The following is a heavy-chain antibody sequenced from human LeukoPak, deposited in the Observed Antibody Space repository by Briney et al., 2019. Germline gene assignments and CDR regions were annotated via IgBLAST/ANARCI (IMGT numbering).Heavy chain of an antibody. V-gene: IGHV3-21*01. Sequence: AGGSLRLFCAASGFTLSNYDMNWVRQAPGKGLEWVSSISTSSRYIYYKDSVRGRFTISRDDAKNSLYLEMNSLRAEDTAVYYCARADCSSSTCYLRRSWFDPWGQGTLVIVSS. CDR2: ISTSSRYI. J-gene: IGHJ5*02. D-gene: IGHD2-2*01. CDR3: ARADCSSSTCYLRRSWFDP. CDR1: GFTLSNYD.